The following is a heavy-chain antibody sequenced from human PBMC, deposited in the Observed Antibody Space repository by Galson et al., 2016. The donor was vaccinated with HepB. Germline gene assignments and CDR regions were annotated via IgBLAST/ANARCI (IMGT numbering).Heavy chain of an antibody. Sequence: SLRLSCAASGFTFSNYAMSWVRQAPRKGLEWVSAFSGSLVTTYYADSVKGRFTISRDNSKNTLYLQMNSLRVEDTAAYYCLAGVGWLPDYWGQGTVVTVSS. D-gene: IGHD6-19*01. CDR3: LAGVGWLPDY. CDR2: FSGSLVTT. J-gene: IGHJ4*02. CDR1: GFTFSNYA. V-gene: IGHV3-23*01.